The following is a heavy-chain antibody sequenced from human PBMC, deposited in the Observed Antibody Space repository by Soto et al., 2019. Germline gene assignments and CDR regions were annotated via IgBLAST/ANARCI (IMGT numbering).Heavy chain of an antibody. CDR2: MNPNSGYS. CDR1: GYTFTSYD. CDR3: ARTDGDLDY. D-gene: IGHD4-17*01. J-gene: IGHJ4*02. Sequence: QVQLVQSGAEVKKPGASVRVSCKTSGYTFTSYDINWVRQATGQGLEWTGWMNPNSGYSGHTQKFQGRVTMTRDTSISTAYMELSSLRSEDTAVYYCARTDGDLDYWGQGTLVTVSS. V-gene: IGHV1-8*01.